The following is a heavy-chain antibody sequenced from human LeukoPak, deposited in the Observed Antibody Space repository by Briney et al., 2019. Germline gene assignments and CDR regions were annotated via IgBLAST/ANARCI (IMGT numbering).Heavy chain of an antibody. Sequence: PGGSLRLSCAATGLIFSRYSMNWVRQAPGKGLEWVSYISSGSSTIYYADSVKGRFTISRDNIKNSLYLQMNSLRDEDTAVYYCARYYYVMDVWGQGTTVTVSS. J-gene: IGHJ6*02. CDR1: GLIFSRYS. CDR3: ARYYYVMDV. CDR2: ISSGSSTI. V-gene: IGHV3-48*02.